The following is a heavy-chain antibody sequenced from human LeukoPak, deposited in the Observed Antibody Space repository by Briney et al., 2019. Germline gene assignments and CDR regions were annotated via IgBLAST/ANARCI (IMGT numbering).Heavy chain of an antibody. CDR1: GYTFTSYG. J-gene: IGHJ5*02. CDR3: ARYCSSTSCYQDDP. Sequence: ASVKVSCKASGYTFTSYGISWVRQAPGQGLEWMGWISAYNGNTNYARKLQGRVTMTTDTSTSTAYMELRSLRSDDTAVYYCARYCSSTSCYQDDPWGQGTLVTVSS. CDR2: ISAYNGNT. D-gene: IGHD2-2*01. V-gene: IGHV1-18*01.